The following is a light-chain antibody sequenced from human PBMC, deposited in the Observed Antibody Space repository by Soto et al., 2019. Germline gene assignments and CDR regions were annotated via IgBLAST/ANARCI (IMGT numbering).Light chain of an antibody. CDR3: QQYNRWPLIT. V-gene: IGKV3D-15*01. CDR1: QSINIG. CDR2: GAS. J-gene: IGKJ5*01. Sequence: EIVMTQSPATRSVSPGETATLSCRASQSINIGLAWYRQKPGQAPRLLIYGASTRATGTPARFSGSGSGTDFTLTISSLQSEDFALYYCQQYNRWPLITFGQGTRLEIK.